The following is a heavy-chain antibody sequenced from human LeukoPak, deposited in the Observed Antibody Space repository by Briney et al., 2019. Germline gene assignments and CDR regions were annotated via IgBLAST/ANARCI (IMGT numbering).Heavy chain of an antibody. J-gene: IGHJ5*02. CDR3: ARQGLGYCSGGSCYPWFDP. CDR1: GYRFASYW. Sequence: GESLKISCKGSGYRFASYWIGWVRQMPGKGLEWMGIIYPGDSDTRYSPSFQGQVTISADKSISTAYLQWSSLKASDTAMYYCARQGLGYCSGGSCYPWFDPWGQGTLVTVSS. CDR2: IYPGDSDT. V-gene: IGHV5-51*01. D-gene: IGHD2-15*01.